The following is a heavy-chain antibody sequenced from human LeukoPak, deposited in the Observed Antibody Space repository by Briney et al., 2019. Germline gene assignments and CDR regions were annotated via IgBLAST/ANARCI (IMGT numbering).Heavy chain of an antibody. D-gene: IGHD3-10*01. J-gene: IGHJ4*02. Sequence: SETLSLTCPVYGGSFICYYLSWIRQPPGKGREWIGDINHRGSTNYNPSLKSRVTISVDTSKNQFSLKLSSVTAADTAVYYCARVYYYGSGSYYHYGFDYWGQGTLVTVSS. CDR2: INHRGST. CDR3: ARVYYYGSGSYYHYGFDY. V-gene: IGHV4-34*01. CDR1: GGSFICYY.